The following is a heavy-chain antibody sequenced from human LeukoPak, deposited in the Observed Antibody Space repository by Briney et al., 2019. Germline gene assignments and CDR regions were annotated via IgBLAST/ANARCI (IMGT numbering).Heavy chain of an antibody. V-gene: IGHV1-18*04. J-gene: IGHJ3*02. CDR2: ISAYNGNT. CDR3: ARDYSGSYWDVDAFDI. D-gene: IGHD1-26*01. CDR1: GYTFTGYY. Sequence: ASVKVSCKASGYTFTGYYMHWVRQAPGQGLEWMGWISAYNGNTNYAQKLQGRVTMTTDTSTSTAYMELRSLRSDDTAVYYCARDYSGSYWDVDAFDIWGQGTMVTVSS.